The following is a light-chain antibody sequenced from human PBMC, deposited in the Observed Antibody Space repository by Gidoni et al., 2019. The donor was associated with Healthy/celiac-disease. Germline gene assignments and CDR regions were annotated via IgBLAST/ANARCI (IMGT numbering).Light chain of an antibody. CDR1: QSISSY. Sequence: DIQMTQSPSSLSASVGDRVTITCRASQSISSYLNWYQQKPGKAPKLLIYAASSLQSGVPSRFSGSGSGTDFTLTISSLQPEDFATYYFQQSYSTPCFGQGTKLEIK. V-gene: IGKV1-39*01. CDR3: QQSYSTPC. CDR2: AAS. J-gene: IGKJ2*01.